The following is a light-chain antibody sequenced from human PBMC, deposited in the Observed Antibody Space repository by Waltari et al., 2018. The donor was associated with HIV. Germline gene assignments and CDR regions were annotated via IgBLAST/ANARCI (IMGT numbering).Light chain of an antibody. J-gene: IGLJ3*02. V-gene: IGLV1-44*01. Sequence: QSVLNQPPSASGTPGQRVTISCSGSSSNIGSNTVNWYHQLPGTAPKLLIYTNNPRPSGVPDRFSGSKSGTSASLAISGLQSEDEADYYCAAWDDSLNGWVFGGGTKLTVL. CDR2: TNN. CDR3: AAWDDSLNGWV. CDR1: SSNIGSNT.